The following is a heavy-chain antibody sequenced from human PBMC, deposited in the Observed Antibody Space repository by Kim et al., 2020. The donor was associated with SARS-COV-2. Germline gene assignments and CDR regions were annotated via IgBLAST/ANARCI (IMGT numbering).Heavy chain of an antibody. CDR3: SRHGSGSQKYTWFDP. CDR1: GDSISSSSYY. CDR2: IYYTGST. D-gene: IGHD3-10*01. Sequence: SETLSLTCSVFGDSISSSSYYWGWIRQPPGKGLEWIGSIYYTGSTYYNPSLKSRVTISVDTSMNQFSLKLTSSTAADTAVYYCSRHGSGSQKYTWFDPWG. V-gene: IGHV4-39*01. J-gene: IGHJ5*02.